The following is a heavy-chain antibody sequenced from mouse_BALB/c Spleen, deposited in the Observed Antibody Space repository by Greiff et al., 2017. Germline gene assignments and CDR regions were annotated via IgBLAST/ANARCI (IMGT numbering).Heavy chain of an antibody. CDR1: GYSITSGYY. Sequence: EVKLVESGPGLVKPSQSLSLTCSVTGYSITSGYYWNWIRQFPGNKLEWMGYISYDGSNNYNPSLKNRISITRDTSKNQFFLKLNSVTTEDTATYYCAIISLDWYFDVWGAGTTVTVSS. CDR3: AIISLDWYFDV. J-gene: IGHJ1*01. CDR2: ISYDGSN. V-gene: IGHV3-6*02.